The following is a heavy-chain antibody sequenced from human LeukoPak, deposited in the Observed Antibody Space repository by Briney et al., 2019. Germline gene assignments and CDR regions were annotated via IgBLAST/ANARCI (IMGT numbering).Heavy chain of an antibody. CDR2: IIPIFGTA. J-gene: IGHJ5*02. CDR1: GGTFSSYT. V-gene: IGHV1-69*05. CDR3: ARDCGGDCPNWFDP. D-gene: IGHD2-21*02. Sequence: SVKVSCKASGGTFSSYTISWVRQAPGQGLEWMGGIIPIFGTANYAQKFQGRVTITTDESTSTAYMELSSLRSEDTAVYYCARDCGGDCPNWFDPWGQGTLVTVSS.